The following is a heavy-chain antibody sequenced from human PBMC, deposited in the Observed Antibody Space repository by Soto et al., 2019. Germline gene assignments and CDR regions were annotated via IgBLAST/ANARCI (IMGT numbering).Heavy chain of an antibody. D-gene: IGHD5-12*01. V-gene: IGHV4-4*07. CDR1: GGSINTFY. Sequence: SETLSLTCTVSGGSINTFYWSWVRQPAGKGLERIGRIFSSGSTSFNPSLESRVAMSVDTSKNHFSLNLSSVTAADMAVYYCAREGSYSAYNFAHGIQLWSFDFWGQGALVTISS. CDR2: IFSSGST. CDR3: AREGSYSAYNFAHGIQLWSFDF. J-gene: IGHJ4*02.